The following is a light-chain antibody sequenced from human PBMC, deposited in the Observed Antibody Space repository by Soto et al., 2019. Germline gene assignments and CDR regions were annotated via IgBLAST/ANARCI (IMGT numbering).Light chain of an antibody. CDR1: SSDVGIYNY. V-gene: IGLV2-14*01. Sequence: QSIAISCTGSSSDVGIYNYVSWYQQHPGKVPKLIIYEVTNRPSGVSNRFSGSKSGNTASLTISGLQAEDEADYYCSSYTTSSTRVFGTGTKVTVL. CDR2: EVT. CDR3: SSYTTSSTRV. J-gene: IGLJ1*01.